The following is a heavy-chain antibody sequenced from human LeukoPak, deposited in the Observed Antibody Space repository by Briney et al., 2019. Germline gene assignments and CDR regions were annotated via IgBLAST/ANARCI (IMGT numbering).Heavy chain of an antibody. CDR2: ISGSGGST. D-gene: IGHD5-18*01. Sequence: GGSLRLSCAASGFTFSSNAMSWVRQAPGKGLEWVSAISGSGGSTYYADSVKGRFTISRDNSKNTLYLQMNSLRAEDTAVYYCAKDPGYSYGYRYWGQGTLVTVSS. V-gene: IGHV3-23*01. CDR1: GFTFSSNA. CDR3: AKDPGYSYGYRY. J-gene: IGHJ4*02.